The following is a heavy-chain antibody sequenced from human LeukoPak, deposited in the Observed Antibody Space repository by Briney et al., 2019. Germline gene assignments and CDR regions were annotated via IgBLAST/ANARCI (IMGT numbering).Heavy chain of an antibody. CDR3: ARGQGYCSGGSCPLGWYYYYTDV. CDR1: GGSFSGYF. V-gene: IGHV4-34*01. Sequence: PSETLSLTCSVCGGSFSGYFWNWIRQPPGKGLEWIGEINHSGSTNYKPSLKSRVTISVDTSKNQFSLKMRSVTAADTAVYYCARGQGYCSGGSCPLGWYYYYTDVWGKGTTVTVSS. J-gene: IGHJ6*03. D-gene: IGHD2-15*01. CDR2: INHSGST.